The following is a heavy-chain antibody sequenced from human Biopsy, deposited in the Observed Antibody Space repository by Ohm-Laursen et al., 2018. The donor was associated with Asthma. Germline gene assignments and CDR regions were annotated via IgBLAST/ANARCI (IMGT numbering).Heavy chain of an antibody. D-gene: IGHD6-19*01. J-gene: IGHJ6*02. CDR3: ARCQVGYSSGWSLLLKKIYYSGMDV. V-gene: IGHV1-69*13. Sequence: VASVKVSCKAPGGTFSNFAISWVRQAPGQGLEWLGGIMTVFGTTNHAQKFQGRVTITADESTSTAYMEVTSLRSEDTAIYYCARCQVGYSSGWSLLLKKIYYSGMDVWGQGTAVTVSS. CDR2: IMTVFGTT. CDR1: GGTFSNFA.